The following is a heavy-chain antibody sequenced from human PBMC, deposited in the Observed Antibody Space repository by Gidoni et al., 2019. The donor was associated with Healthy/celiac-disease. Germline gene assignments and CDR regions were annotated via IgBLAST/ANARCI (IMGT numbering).Heavy chain of an antibody. Sequence: QVQLAESGGGVVQPGRSLRLHCAVSGFTFSSSAMHWVRQAPGKGLEWVAVISYDGSNKYYADSVKGRFTISRDNSKNTLYLQMNSLRAEDTAVYYCARGNVVVPAAISYYYYGMDVWGQGTTVTVSS. CDR1: GFTFSSSA. CDR3: ARGNVVVPAAISYYYYGMDV. D-gene: IGHD2-2*01. J-gene: IGHJ6*02. V-gene: IGHV3-30*04. CDR2: ISYDGSNK.